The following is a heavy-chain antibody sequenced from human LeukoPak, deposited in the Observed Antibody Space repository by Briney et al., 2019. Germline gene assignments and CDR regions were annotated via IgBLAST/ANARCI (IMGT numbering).Heavy chain of an antibody. V-gene: IGHV1-69*04. CDR3: ASSGTIVGATLDY. Sequence: PVKVSCKASGGTFSSYAISWVRQAPGQGLEWMGRIIPILGIANYAQKFQGRVTITADKSTSTAYMELSSLRSEDTAVYYCASSGTIVGATLDYWGQGTLVTVSS. CDR1: GGTFSSYA. CDR2: IIPILGIA. J-gene: IGHJ4*02. D-gene: IGHD1-26*01.